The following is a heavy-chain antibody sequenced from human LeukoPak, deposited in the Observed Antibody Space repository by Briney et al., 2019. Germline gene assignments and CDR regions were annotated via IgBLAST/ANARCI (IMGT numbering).Heavy chain of an antibody. V-gene: IGHV3-23*01. CDR3: AKMVRGFYTISYYFDY. D-gene: IGHD3-10*01. J-gene: IGHJ4*02. CDR2: ISGSGAGT. CDR1: GFTFSSYA. Sequence: AGGSLRLPCAVSGFTFSSYAMDWVRQAPGKGLEWVSGISGSGAGTYYADSVKGRFTISRDNSKNTLYLQMNSLRAEDTAVYYCAKMVRGFYTISYYFDYWGQGTLVTVSS.